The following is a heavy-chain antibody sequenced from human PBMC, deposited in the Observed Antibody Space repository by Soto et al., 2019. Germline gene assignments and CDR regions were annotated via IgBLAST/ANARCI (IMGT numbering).Heavy chain of an antibody. CDR3: ARGCSGGDIVVVPAAMGLCWDPFDI. V-gene: IGHV3-21*01. CDR2: ISSSTSYM. J-gene: IGHJ3*02. Sequence: GGSLRLSCAASGLTFSSYAMSWVRQAPGKGLEWVSSISSSTSYMYYADSVKGRFTISRDNAKNSLYLQMNSLRAEDTAVYYCARGCSGGDIVVVPAAMGLCWDPFDIWGQGTMVTVSS. CDR1: GLTFSSYA. D-gene: IGHD2-2*01.